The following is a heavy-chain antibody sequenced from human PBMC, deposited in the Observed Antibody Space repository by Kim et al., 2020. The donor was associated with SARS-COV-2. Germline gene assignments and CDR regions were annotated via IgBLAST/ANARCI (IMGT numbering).Heavy chain of an antibody. D-gene: IGHD3-9*01. CDR3: ARQPPPLYDILTGYSYYFDY. Sequence: GESLKISCKGSGYSFTSYWIGWVRQMPGKGLEWMGIIYPGDSDTRYSPSFQGQVTISADKSISTAYLQWSSLKASDTAMYYCARQPPPLYDILTGYSYYFDYWGQGTLVTVSS. V-gene: IGHV5-51*01. J-gene: IGHJ4*02. CDR1: GYSFTSYW. CDR2: IYPGDSDT.